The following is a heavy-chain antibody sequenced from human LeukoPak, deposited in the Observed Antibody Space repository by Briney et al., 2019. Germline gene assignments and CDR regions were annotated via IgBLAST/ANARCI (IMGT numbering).Heavy chain of an antibody. Sequence: GGSLRLSCAASGFTFSSHAMNWVRQAPGKGLEWASAVSGGGVTTYYADSVRGRFTISRDNSKNTLYLQMSSLRDEDTAVYYCAKVPGYYYDSSGSYFDYWGQGTLVTVPS. D-gene: IGHD3-22*01. V-gene: IGHV3-23*01. CDR1: GFTFSSHA. CDR3: AKVPGYYYDSSGSYFDY. J-gene: IGHJ4*02. CDR2: VSGGGVTT.